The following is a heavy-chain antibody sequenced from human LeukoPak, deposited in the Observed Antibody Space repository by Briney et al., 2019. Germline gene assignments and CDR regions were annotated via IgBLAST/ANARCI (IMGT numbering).Heavy chain of an antibody. CDR3: ARELLGEGPDAFDV. Sequence: GGSLRLSCKTSGFIFSNYAMHWVRQAPGKGLDWVAMIWHDGATKSYADSVKGRFTISRDNSKDTLYLQMDSLRAEDTAVFYCARELLGEGPDAFDVWGQGTIVTVSS. CDR1: GFIFSNYA. V-gene: IGHV3-33*01. D-gene: IGHD3-16*01. J-gene: IGHJ3*01. CDR2: IWHDGATK.